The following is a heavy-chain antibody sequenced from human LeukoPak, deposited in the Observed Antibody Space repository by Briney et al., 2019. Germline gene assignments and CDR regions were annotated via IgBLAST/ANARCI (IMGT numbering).Heavy chain of an antibody. CDR2: ISSSSSTI. D-gene: IGHD6-19*01. J-gene: IGHJ4*02. CDR3: AKDEGYSSGWYLQPYFDY. CDR1: GFTFSSYS. Sequence: GGSLRLSCAASGFTFSSYSMNWVRQAPGKGLEWVSYISSSSSTIYYADSVKGRFTISRDNSKNTLYLQMNSLRAEDTAVYYCAKDEGYSSGWYLQPYFDYWGQGTLVTVSS. V-gene: IGHV3-48*01.